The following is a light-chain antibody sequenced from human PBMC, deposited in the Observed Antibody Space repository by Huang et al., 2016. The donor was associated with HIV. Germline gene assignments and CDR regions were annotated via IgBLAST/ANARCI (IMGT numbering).Light chain of an antibody. J-gene: IGKJ2*01. V-gene: IGKV3-15*01. CDR3: QQYYNWPPRYT. CDR1: QSVDSN. CDR2: AAS. Sequence: EIVMTQSPATLSVSPGERATLSCRASQSVDSNLAWYQLKPDEAPRLVIYAASTRATGIPPRFSGSGSGTGFTLTITSLQSEDFAVYCCQQYYNWPPRYTFGQGTKLEIK.